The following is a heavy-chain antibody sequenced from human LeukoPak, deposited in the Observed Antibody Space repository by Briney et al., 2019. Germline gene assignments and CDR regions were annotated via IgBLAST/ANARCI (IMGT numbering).Heavy chain of an antibody. CDR2: IYYSGST. Sequence: PSQTLSLTCTVSGGSVSRGSHYWSWIRQPPGKGLEWIGYIYYSGSTNYNPSLKSRVTISVDTSKNQFSLKLSSVTAADTAVYYCARDPRSSGYCSGGSCSDWFDPWGQGTLVTVSS. V-gene: IGHV4-61*01. CDR3: ARDPRSSGYCSGGSCSDWFDP. CDR1: GGSVSRGSHY. D-gene: IGHD2-15*01. J-gene: IGHJ5*02.